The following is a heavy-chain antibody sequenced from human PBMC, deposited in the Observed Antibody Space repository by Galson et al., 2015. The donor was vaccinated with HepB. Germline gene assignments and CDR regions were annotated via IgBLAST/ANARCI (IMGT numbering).Heavy chain of an antibody. CDR3: ARDQVETGSDYGDYEGGYYYYYGMDV. Sequence: SLRLSCAASGFTFSSYWMSWVRQAPGKGLEWVANIKQDGSEKYYVDSVKGRFTISRDNAKNSLYLQMNSLRAEDTAVYYCARDQVETGSDYGDYEGGYYYYYGMDVWGQGTTVTVSS. CDR2: IKQDGSEK. J-gene: IGHJ6*02. D-gene: IGHD4-17*01. CDR1: GFTFSSYW. V-gene: IGHV3-7*03.